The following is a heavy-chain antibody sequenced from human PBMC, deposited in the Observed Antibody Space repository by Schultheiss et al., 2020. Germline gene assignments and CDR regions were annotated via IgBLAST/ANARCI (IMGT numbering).Heavy chain of an antibody. J-gene: IGHJ4*02. CDR2: IYYSGST. Sequence: SETLSLTCTVSGASFSSYYWSWIRQPPGKGLEWIGYIYYSGSTNYNPSLKSRVTISVYTSKNQFSLKLSSVTAADTAVYYCARLNWNYNYFDYWGQGTLVTVSS. V-gene: IGHV4-59*01. D-gene: IGHD1-7*01. CDR3: ARLNWNYNYFDY. CDR1: GASFSSYY.